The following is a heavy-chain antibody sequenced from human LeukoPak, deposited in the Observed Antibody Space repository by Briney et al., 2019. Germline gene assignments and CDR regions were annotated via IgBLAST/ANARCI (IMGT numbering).Heavy chain of an antibody. CDR3: ARTGIPAAHGYYYYYYMDV. J-gene: IGHJ6*03. Sequence: GGSLRLSCAASGFTVSSNYMSWVRQAPGKGLEWVSVIYSGGSTYYADSVKGRFTISRDNAKNSLYLQMNSLRAEDTALYYCARTGIPAAHGYYYYYYMDVWGKGTTVTVSS. CDR2: IYSGGST. D-gene: IGHD2-2*01. V-gene: IGHV3-53*01. CDR1: GFTVSSNY.